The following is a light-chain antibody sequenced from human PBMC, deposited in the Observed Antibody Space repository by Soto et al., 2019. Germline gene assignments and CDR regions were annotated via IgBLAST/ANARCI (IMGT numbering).Light chain of an antibody. Sequence: QSVLTQPASVSGSPGQSITISCTGTSSDVGSYNLVSWYQQHPDKAPKLMISGGSKRPSGVSNRFSGSKSGNTASLTISGLQAEDEADYYCCSYAGSNTYVFGTGTKVTVL. V-gene: IGLV2-23*01. J-gene: IGLJ1*01. CDR2: GGS. CDR3: CSYAGSNTYV. CDR1: SSDVGSYNL.